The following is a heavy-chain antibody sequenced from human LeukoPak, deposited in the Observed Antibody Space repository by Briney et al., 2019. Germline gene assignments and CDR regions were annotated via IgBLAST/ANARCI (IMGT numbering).Heavy chain of an antibody. D-gene: IGHD6-19*01. V-gene: IGHV3-30*18. Sequence: GRSLRLSCAASGFTFSSYGIHWVRQAPGKGLEWVAVISYDGSNKYYADSVKGRFTISRDNSKNTLYLQMNSLRAEDTAVYYCAKQEQWLVLDYWGQGTLVTVSS. J-gene: IGHJ4*02. CDR1: GFTFSSYG. CDR3: AKQEQWLVLDY. CDR2: ISYDGSNK.